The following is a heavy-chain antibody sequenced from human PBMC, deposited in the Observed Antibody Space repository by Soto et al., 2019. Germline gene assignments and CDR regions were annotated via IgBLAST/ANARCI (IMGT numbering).Heavy chain of an antibody. V-gene: IGHV1-69*13. Sequence: ASVKVSCKASGGTFSSYAISWVRQAPGQGLEWMGGIIPIFGTANYAQKFQGRVTITADESTSTAYMELSSLRSEDTAVYYCASSLGYVVVPAATDRRNYGMDVWGQGTTVTVSS. CDR1: GGTFSSYA. CDR2: IIPIFGTA. D-gene: IGHD2-2*01. CDR3: ASSLGYVVVPAATDRRNYGMDV. J-gene: IGHJ6*02.